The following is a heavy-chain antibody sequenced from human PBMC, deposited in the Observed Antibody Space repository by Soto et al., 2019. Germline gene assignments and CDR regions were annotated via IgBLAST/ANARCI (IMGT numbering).Heavy chain of an antibody. CDR2: ISYDGSNK. Sequence: GSLRLSCAASGFTFSSYAMHWVRQAPGKGLEWVAVISYDGSNKYYADSVKGRFTISRDNSKNTLYLQMNSLRAEDTAVYYCARDPKPSFGVVTSYYYYYGMDVWGQGTTVTVSS. V-gene: IGHV3-30-3*01. CDR1: GFTFSSYA. CDR3: ARDPKPSFGVVTSYYYYYGMDV. J-gene: IGHJ6*02. D-gene: IGHD3-3*01.